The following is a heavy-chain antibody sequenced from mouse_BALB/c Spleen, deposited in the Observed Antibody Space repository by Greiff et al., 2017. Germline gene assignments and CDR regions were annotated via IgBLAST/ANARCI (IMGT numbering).Heavy chain of an antibody. CDR1: GFTFSSFG. D-gene: IGHD1-1*01. CDR3: ARLYGSSYYYAMDY. CDR2: ISSGSSTI. J-gene: IGHJ4*01. V-gene: IGHV5-17*02. Sequence: EVKLQESGGGLVQPGGSRKLSCAASGFTFSSFGMHWVRQAPEKGLEWVAYISSGSSTIYYADTVKGRFTISRDNPKNTLFLQMTSLRSEDTAMYYCARLYGSSYYYAMDYWGQGTSVTVSS.